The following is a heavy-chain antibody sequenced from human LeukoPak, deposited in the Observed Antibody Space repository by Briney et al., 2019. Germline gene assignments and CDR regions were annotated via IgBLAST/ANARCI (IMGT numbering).Heavy chain of an antibody. V-gene: IGHV4-59*01. D-gene: IGHD5-24*01. CDR3: ARGAMATTPFFDY. CDR2: VYYTGST. CDR1: GGSISNYY. J-gene: IGHJ4*02. Sequence: PLETLSLTCPVSGGSISNYYYWTWIRQPPGKGLEWIGYVYYTGSTNFNPSLKSRVTMSLDTSRNQFSLKLTSLTAADTAVYYCARGAMATTPFFDYWGQGTLVTVSS.